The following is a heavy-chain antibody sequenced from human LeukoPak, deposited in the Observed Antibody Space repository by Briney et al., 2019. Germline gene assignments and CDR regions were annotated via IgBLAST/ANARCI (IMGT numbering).Heavy chain of an antibody. CDR3: AKAAQVAGRPNLGGHFDY. J-gene: IGHJ4*02. Sequence: PGGSLRLSCAASGFTFSSYSVNWVRQAPGKGLEWVSAISGSGGRTYYAESVKGRFTISRDNNENTLYLQMNSLRAEDTAVYYCAKAAQVAGRPNLGGHFDYWGQGTLVTVSS. D-gene: IGHD6-6*01. CDR2: ISGSGGRT. CDR1: GFTFSSYS. V-gene: IGHV3-23*01.